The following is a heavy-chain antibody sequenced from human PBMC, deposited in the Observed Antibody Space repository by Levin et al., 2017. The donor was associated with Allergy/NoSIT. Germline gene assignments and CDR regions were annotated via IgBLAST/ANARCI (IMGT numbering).Heavy chain of an antibody. CDR3: ARGHYGMDV. Sequence: LSLPCAASGFTFRSSGMHWVRQAPGKGLEWVAVIWYDGSNKYYADSVKGRFTISRDNSKNTLYLQMNSLRAEDTAVYYCARGHYGMDVWGQGTTVTVSS. CDR1: GFTFRSSG. V-gene: IGHV3-33*01. J-gene: IGHJ6*02. CDR2: IWYDGSNK.